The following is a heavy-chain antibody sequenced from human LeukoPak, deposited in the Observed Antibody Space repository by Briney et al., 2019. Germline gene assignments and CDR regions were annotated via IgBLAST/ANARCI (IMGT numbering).Heavy chain of an antibody. V-gene: IGHV1-3*01. J-gene: IGHJ3*02. D-gene: IGHD3-16*01. CDR1: GYTFTSYA. CDR2: INAGNGNT. CDR3: ARGSVMGAFDI. Sequence: ASVKVSCKASGYTFTSYAMHWVRQAPGQRLEWMGWINAGNGNTKYSQKFQGRVTITRNTSISTAYMELSSLRSEDTAVYYCARGSVMGAFDIWGQGTMVTVSS.